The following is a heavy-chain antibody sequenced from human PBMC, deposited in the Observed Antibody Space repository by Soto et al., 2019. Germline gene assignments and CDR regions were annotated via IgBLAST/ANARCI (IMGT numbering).Heavy chain of an antibody. CDR1: GFTFSSYA. J-gene: IGHJ6*02. CDR2: ISGSGGST. Sequence: EVQLLESGGGLVQPGGSLRLSCAASGFTFSSYAMSWVRQAPGKGLEWVSAISGSGGSTYYADSVKGRFTISRDNSKNTLYLQMNSLRAEDTAVYYCAKDLGPLLWFGENYSYYGMDVWGQGTTVTVSS. D-gene: IGHD3-10*01. V-gene: IGHV3-23*01. CDR3: AKDLGPLLWFGENYSYYGMDV.